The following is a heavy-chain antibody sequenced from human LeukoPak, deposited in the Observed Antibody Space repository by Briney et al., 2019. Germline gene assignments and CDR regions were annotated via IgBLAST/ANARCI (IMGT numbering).Heavy chain of an antibody. CDR2: ISSSSSYI. Sequence: GGSLRLSCAASGFTFSSYTMNWVRQAPGEGLEWVSSISSSSSYIYYAGSVKGRFAIARDNAKNSLYLQMNSLRAEDTAMYYCAFGDLGSAGWGQGTLVTVSS. CDR3: AFGDLGSAG. V-gene: IGHV3-21*01. J-gene: IGHJ4*02. D-gene: IGHD4-17*01. CDR1: GFTFSSYT.